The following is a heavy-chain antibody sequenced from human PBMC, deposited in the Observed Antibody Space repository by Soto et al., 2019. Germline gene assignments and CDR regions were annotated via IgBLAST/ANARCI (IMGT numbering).Heavy chain of an antibody. CDR3: AKGGPKGEGSSSSTRFDY. CDR1: GFTFSSYA. V-gene: IGHV3-23*01. J-gene: IGHJ4*02. D-gene: IGHD6-6*01. Sequence: GGSLRLSCAASGFTFSSYAMTWVRQAPGKGLEWVSAISGSGGSTYYADSVKGRFTISRDNSKNTLYLQMNSLRAEDTAVYYCAKGGPKGEGSSSSTRFDYWGQGTLVTVSS. CDR2: ISGSGGST.